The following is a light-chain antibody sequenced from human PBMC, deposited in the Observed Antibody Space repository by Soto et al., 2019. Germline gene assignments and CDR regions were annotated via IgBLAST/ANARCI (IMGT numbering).Light chain of an antibody. J-gene: IGKJ3*01. V-gene: IGKV3-20*01. CDR2: GAS. CDR1: QSINNRY. Sequence: EIVLTQSPGTLSLSPGERAILSCRASQSINNRYLAWYQQMPGRAPRLLIHGASSRAAGIPDRFSGSGYGTDFTLTINRLEPEDFAVYYCHHYDNSPPFPFGPGTKVDI. CDR3: HHYDNSPPFP.